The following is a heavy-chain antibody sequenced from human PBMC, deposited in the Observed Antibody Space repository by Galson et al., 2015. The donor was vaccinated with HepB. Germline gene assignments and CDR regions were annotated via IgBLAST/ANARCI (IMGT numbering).Heavy chain of an antibody. J-gene: IGHJ3*02. CDR2: IKQDGSEK. V-gene: IGHV3-7*01. D-gene: IGHD4-17*01. CDR3: ARASYGDWGSDAFDI. CDR1: GFTFSNYW. Sequence: SLRLSCAASGFTFSNYWMNWVRQAPGKGLEWVANIKQDGSEKHYVESVEGRFTISRDNAKNSVDLQMSNLRAEDTAVYYCARASYGDWGSDAFDIWGQGTMVTVSS.